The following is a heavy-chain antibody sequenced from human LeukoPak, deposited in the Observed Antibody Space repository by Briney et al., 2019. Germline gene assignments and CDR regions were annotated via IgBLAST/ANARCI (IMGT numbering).Heavy chain of an antibody. CDR2: IYYSGST. CDR3: ARHGTVTHRFDY. J-gene: IGHJ4*02. D-gene: IGHD4-17*01. Sequence: SETLSLTCGVSGGSMSSSSYYWGWIRHPPGKGLEWIGSIYYSGSTYYNPSLKSRVTISVDSSKNQCSLKLRSVTAADTAVYYCARHGTVTHRFDYWGQGTLVTVSS. V-gene: IGHV4-39*01. CDR1: GGSMSSSSYY.